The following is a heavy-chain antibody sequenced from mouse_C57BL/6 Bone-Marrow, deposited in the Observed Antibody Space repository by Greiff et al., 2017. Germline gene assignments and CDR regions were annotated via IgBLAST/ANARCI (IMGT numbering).Heavy chain of an antibody. CDR3: AREDYYGRDYAMDY. Sequence: QVQLQQPGAELVLPGASVKLSCKASGYTFTSYWMHWVKQRPGQGLEWIGEIDPSDSYTNYNQKFKGKYTLTVDKPSSTAYLQLSSLTSEDSAVYYCAREDYYGRDYAMDYWGQGTSVTVSS. CDR2: IDPSDSYT. V-gene: IGHV1-69*01. CDR1: GYTFTSYW. D-gene: IGHD1-1*01. J-gene: IGHJ4*01.